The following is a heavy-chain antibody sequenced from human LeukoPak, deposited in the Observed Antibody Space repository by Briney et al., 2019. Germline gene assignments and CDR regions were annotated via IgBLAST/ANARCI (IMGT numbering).Heavy chain of an antibody. J-gene: IGHJ3*02. D-gene: IGHD1-26*01. V-gene: IGHV3-7*01. Sequence: GGSLRLSCAASGFTFSNAWMNWVRQAPGKGLEWVANIKQDGSEKYYVGSVKGRFTISRDNSKNTLYLQMASLRVEDTAVYYCARQFDGSHPNAFDIWGQGTMVTVSS. CDR3: ARQFDGSHPNAFDI. CDR1: GFTFSNAW. CDR2: IKQDGSEK.